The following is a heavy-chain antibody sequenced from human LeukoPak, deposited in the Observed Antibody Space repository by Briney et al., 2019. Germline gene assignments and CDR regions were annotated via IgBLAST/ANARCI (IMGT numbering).Heavy chain of an antibody. Sequence: PGGTLRLSCAASGFTFSSYGMSWVRQAPGKGLEWVSAISGSGGSTYYADSVKGRFTISRDNAKNSLYLQMNSLRAEDTAVYYCAKVPGYYDSYYWGQGTLVTVSS. CDR1: GFTFSSYG. CDR3: AKVPGYYDSYY. D-gene: IGHD3-22*01. V-gene: IGHV3-23*01. CDR2: ISGSGGST. J-gene: IGHJ4*02.